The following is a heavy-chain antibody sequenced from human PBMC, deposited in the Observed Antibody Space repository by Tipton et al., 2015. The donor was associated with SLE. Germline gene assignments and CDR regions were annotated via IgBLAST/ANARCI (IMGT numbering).Heavy chain of an antibody. Sequence: TLSLTCTVSGGSISSYYWSWIRQPPGKGLEWIGYIYYSGSTNYNPSLKSRVTISVDTSKNQFSLKLSSVTAADTAVYYCASGRRRDYYYYYYMDVWGKGTTVTVSS. D-gene: IGHD1-26*01. CDR1: GGSISSYY. CDR2: IYYSGST. J-gene: IGHJ6*03. V-gene: IGHV4-59*01. CDR3: ASGRRRDYYYYYYMDV.